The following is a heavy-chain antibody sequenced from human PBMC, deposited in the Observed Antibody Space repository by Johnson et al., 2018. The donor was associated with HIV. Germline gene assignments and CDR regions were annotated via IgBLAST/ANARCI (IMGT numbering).Heavy chain of an antibody. CDR1: GFTFSNYG. D-gene: IGHD2/OR15-2a*01. CDR2: IWYDGSNK. V-gene: IGHV3-33*03. Sequence: QVQLVESGGGVVQPGRSLRLSCAASGFTFSNYGMHWVRQVPGKGLEWVAVIWYDGSNKYYADSVKGRFIISRDRSKKTVSLQMTSLRAEDTAVYYCAKDLDTLAPYVAFDIWGQGTMVSVSS. J-gene: IGHJ3*02. CDR3: AKDLDTLAPYVAFDI.